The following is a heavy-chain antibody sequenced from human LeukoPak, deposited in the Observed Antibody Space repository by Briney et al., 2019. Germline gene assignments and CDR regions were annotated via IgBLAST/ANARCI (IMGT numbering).Heavy chain of an antibody. Sequence: PSETLSLTCTVSGGSISSYYWSWIRQPPGKGLEWIGYIYYSGTTNYNPSLKGRVTISVDTSKNQFSLKLNSVTAADTAVYYCARGGSQADYWGQGTLVTVSS. J-gene: IGHJ4*02. CDR3: ARGGSQADY. CDR2: IYYSGTT. CDR1: GGSISSYY. V-gene: IGHV4-59*01.